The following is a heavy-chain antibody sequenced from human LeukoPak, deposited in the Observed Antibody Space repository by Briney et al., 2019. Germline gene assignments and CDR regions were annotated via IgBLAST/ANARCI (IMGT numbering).Heavy chain of an antibody. CDR2: LIENGATT. V-gene: IGHV3-23*01. Sequence: PGGSLRLSCAASGFTFSSHAMSWVRRAPGKGLGWVSGLIENGATTYYADSVKGRFTISRDNSRNTMYLQMNSLRAEDTAVYYCARDRLESSGFYFDYWGQGTLVTVSS. D-gene: IGHD6-19*01. J-gene: IGHJ4*02. CDR1: GFTFSSHA. CDR3: ARDRLESSGFYFDY.